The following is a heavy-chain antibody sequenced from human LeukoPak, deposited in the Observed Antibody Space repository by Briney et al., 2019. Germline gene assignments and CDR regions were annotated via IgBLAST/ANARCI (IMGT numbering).Heavy chain of an antibody. J-gene: IGHJ4*02. Sequence: GASVKVSCKASGYTFTSYGISWVRQAPGQGLEWMGWISAYNGNTNYAQKLQGRVTMTTDTSTSTAYMELRSLRSDDTAVYDCARDEYGDSVPDYFDCWGQGPLVTVSS. CDR3: ARDEYGDSVPDYFDC. D-gene: IGHD4-17*01. V-gene: IGHV1-18*01. CDR1: GYTFTSYG. CDR2: ISAYNGNT.